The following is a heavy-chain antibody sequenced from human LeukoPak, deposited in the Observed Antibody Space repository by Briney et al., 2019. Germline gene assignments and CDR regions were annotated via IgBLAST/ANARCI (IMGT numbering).Heavy chain of an antibody. Sequence: GASVKVSCKASGYTFTSYGISWVRQAPGQGLEWMGWISAYNGNTNYARKLQGRVTMTTDTSTSTAYMELRSLRSDDTAVYYCARSPRSVVVVAATPYDYWGQRTLVTVSS. V-gene: IGHV1-18*04. CDR1: GYTFTSYG. D-gene: IGHD2-15*01. CDR2: ISAYNGNT. J-gene: IGHJ4*02. CDR3: ARSPRSVVVVAATPYDY.